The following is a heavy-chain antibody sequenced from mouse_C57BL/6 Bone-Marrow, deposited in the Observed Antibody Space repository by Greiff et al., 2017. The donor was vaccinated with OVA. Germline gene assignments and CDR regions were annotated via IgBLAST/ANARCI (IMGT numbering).Heavy chain of an antibody. CDR3: ASSLYYFDY. J-gene: IGHJ2*01. CDR1: GYTFTSYW. V-gene: IGHV1-59*01. CDR2: IDPSDSYT. Sequence: VQLQQSGAELVRPGTSVKLSCKASGYTFTSYWMHWVKQRPGQGLEWIGVIDPSDSYTNYNQKFKGKATLTVDTSSSTAYMQLSSLTSEDSAVYYCASSLYYFDYWGQGTTLTVSS.